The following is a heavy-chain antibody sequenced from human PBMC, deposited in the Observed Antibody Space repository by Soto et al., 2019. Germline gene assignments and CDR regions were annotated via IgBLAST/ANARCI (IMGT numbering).Heavy chain of an antibody. J-gene: IGHJ4*02. CDR3: ITDCPDGRAY. CDR1: GFTFTNAW. V-gene: IGHV3-15*01. CDR2: IKSKTDGGTT. Sequence: EVQLVESGGGLVMPGGSLRLSCAASGFTFTNAWMSWVRQAPGKGLEWVARIKSKTDGGTTDYATPVKGRFTISRDDSKNTLYLQMNSLKIEDTAVYYCITDCPDGRAYWGQGTQVTVSS.